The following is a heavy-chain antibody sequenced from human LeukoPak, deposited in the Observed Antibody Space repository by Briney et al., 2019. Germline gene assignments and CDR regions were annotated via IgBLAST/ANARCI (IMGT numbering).Heavy chain of an antibody. CDR2: IYYSGST. J-gene: IGHJ6*02. Sequence: PSETLSLTCTVSGGSISSYYWSWIRQPPGKGLEWIGYIYYSGSTNYNPSLKSRVTISVDTSKNQFSLKLSSVTAADTAVYYCGSSYDYYYYGMDVWGQGTTVTVSS. CDR3: GSSYDYYYYGMDV. CDR1: GGSISSYY. D-gene: IGHD6-13*01. V-gene: IGHV4-59*12.